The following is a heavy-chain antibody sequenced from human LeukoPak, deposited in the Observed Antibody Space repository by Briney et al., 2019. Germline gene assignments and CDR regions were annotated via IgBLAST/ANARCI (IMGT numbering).Heavy chain of an antibody. J-gene: IGHJ4*02. CDR2: TYYRSKWYS. CDR3: ARGAAGAIDY. Sequence: SQTLSLTCAISGDSFSSNSAAWNWIRQSPSRGLEWLGRTYYRSKWYSYYGASVKSRITINPDTSKNQFSLQLNSVTPEDTAVYYCARGAAGAIDYWGQGTLVTVSS. CDR1: GDSFSSNSAA. V-gene: IGHV6-1*01. D-gene: IGHD6-13*01.